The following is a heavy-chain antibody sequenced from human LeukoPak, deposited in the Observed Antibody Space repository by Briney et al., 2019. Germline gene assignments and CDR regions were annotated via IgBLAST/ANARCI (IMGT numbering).Heavy chain of an antibody. V-gene: IGHV1-69*04. J-gene: IGHJ3*02. CDR2: IIPILGIA. CDR1: GGTFSSYA. CDR3: ARGQGVEDAFDI. D-gene: IGHD2-15*01. Sequence: ASVKVSCKASGGTFSSYAISWVRQAPGQGLEWMGRIIPILGIANYAQKFQGRVTITADRSTSTAYMELSSLRSEDTAVYYCARGQGVEDAFDIWGQGTMVTVSS.